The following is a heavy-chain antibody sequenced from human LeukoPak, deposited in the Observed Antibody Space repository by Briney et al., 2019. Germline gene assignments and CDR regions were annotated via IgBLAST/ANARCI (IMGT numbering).Heavy chain of an antibody. CDR1: GYTFTGYY. CDR3: ARGAMIVVDS. CDR2: INPNSGST. D-gene: IGHD3-22*01. V-gene: IGHV1-2*02. Sequence: ASVKVSCKASGYTFTGYYMHWVRQAPGKGLEWMGWINPNSGSTNYAQKFQGRLTMTRDTSISTAYMELSRLRSDDTAVYYCARGAMIVVDSWGQGTLVTVSS. J-gene: IGHJ4*02.